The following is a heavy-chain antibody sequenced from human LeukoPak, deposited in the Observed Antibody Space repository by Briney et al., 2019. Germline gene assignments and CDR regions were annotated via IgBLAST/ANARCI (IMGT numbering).Heavy chain of an antibody. CDR3: AREVGYSNYYYFDY. V-gene: IGHV4-39*07. J-gene: IGHJ4*02. CDR1: GGSISSSSYY. Sequence: KTSETLSLTCTVSGGSISSSSYYWGWIRQPPGKGLECIGSIYYSGSTYYNPSLKSRVTISVDMSKNQFSLRLSSVTAADTAVYYCAREVGYSNYYYFDYWGQGTLVTVSS. CDR2: IYYSGST. D-gene: IGHD4-11*01.